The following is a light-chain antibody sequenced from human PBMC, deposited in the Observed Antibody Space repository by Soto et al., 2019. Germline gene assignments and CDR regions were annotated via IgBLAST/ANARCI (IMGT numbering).Light chain of an antibody. Sequence: QSALTQPASVSGSPGQSITISCTGTSSDVGSYNLVSWYQQHPGKAPKLMIYEGSKRPSGASNRFSGSKSGNTASLTISGLQAEDEADYYCCSYAGSSISYVFGTGTKVTVL. V-gene: IGLV2-23*01. CDR2: EGS. CDR1: SSDVGSYNL. CDR3: CSYAGSSISYV. J-gene: IGLJ1*01.